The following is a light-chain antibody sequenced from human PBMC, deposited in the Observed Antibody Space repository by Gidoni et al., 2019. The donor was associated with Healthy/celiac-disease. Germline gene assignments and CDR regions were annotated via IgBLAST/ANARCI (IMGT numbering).Light chain of an antibody. V-gene: IGLV2-14*01. J-gene: IGLJ3*02. CDR2: DVT. CDR3: SSYTSSSTLV. Sequence: HSALTQPASVSASPGQSITISCTGTSRDVGGYNYVSWYQQHPGKAPKLMIYDVTNRPSGVSNRFSGSKSGNTASLTISGLQAEDEADYYCSSYTSSSTLVFGGGTKLTVL. CDR1: SRDVGGYNY.